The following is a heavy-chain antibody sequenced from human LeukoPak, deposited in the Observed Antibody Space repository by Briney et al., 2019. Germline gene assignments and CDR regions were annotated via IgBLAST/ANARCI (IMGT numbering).Heavy chain of an antibody. J-gene: IGHJ4*02. D-gene: IGHD5-18*01. CDR2: IIPIFGTA. CDR1: GGTFSSYA. CDR3: ARGVGIQRWSFFFDY. Sequence: ASVKVSCKASGGTFSSYAISWVRQAPGQGLEWMGGIIPIFGTANYAQKFQGRVTITVDESTSTAYMELSSLRSEDTAVYYCARGVGIQRWSFFFDYWGQGTLVSVSS. V-gene: IGHV1-69*13.